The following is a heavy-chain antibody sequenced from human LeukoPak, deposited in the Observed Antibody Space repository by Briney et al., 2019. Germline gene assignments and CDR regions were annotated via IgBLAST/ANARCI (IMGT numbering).Heavy chain of an antibody. CDR2: TYYRSKWYN. D-gene: IGHD3-3*01. CDR3: ARGQRFLEWFPRTRYYWLDP. CDR1: GDSVSNNSAA. Sequence: SQTLSLTCAISGDSVSNNSAAWNWIRQSPSRGLEWLGRTYYRSKWYNDYAVSVKSRITINPDTSKNQFSLKLSSVTAADTAVYYCARGQRFLEWFPRTRYYWLDPWGQGTLVTVSS. J-gene: IGHJ5*02. V-gene: IGHV6-1*01.